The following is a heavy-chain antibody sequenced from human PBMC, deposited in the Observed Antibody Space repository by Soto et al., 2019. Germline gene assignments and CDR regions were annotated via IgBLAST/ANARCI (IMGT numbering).Heavy chain of an antibody. CDR1: GVIFSNFG. Sequence: GGSLRLSCAASGVIFSNFGMHWVRQAPCKGLEWVGIIWHDGINKYYADSVEGRFTISRDNSKNTVYLQMNSLRGEDTGIYYCAGFYVAAGAAPLEYWGQGTLVTVSS. CDR3: AGFYVAAGAAPLEY. CDR2: IWHDGINK. V-gene: IGHV3-33*01. D-gene: IGHD1-26*01. J-gene: IGHJ4*02.